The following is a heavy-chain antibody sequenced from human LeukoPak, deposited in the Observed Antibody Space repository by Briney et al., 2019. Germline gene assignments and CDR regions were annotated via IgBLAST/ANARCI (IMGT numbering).Heavy chain of an antibody. CDR3: ARDTPYYYDSSGYYSSVYFQH. CDR1: GFTVSSNY. V-gene: IGHV3-66*01. Sequence: GGSLRLSCAASGFTVSSNYMSWVRQAPGKGLEWVSVIYSGGSTYYADSVKGRFTISRDNSKNTLYLQMNSLRAEDTAVYYCARDTPYYYDSSGYYSSVYFQHWGQGTLVTVSS. J-gene: IGHJ1*01. D-gene: IGHD3-22*01. CDR2: IYSGGST.